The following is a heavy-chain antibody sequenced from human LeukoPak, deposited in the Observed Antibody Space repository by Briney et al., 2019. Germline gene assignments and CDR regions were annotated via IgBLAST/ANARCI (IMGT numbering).Heavy chain of an antibody. CDR2: IHYSGST. D-gene: IGHD4-17*01. V-gene: IGHV4-59*01. CDR1: GGSISSYY. Sequence: SETLSLTCTVSGGSISSYYWSWIRQPPGKGLEWIGYIHYSGSTHYNPSLKSRVTISVDTSKNQVSLKLSSVTAADTAVYYCARAPVTHYYYYYMDVWGKGTTVTVSS. CDR3: ARAPVTHYYYYYMDV. J-gene: IGHJ6*03.